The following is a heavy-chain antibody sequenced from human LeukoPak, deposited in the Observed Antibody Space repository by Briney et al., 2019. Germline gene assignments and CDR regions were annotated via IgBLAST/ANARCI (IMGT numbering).Heavy chain of an antibody. D-gene: IGHD6-13*01. CDR2: IYPGDSDT. CDR3: ARQGSSWYEVIDY. CDR1: GYSFTSYW. Sequence: GEALKISCKGSGYSFTSYWIGWVRQMPGKGLEWMGIIYPGDSDTRYSPSFQGQVTISADKSISTAYLQWSSLKASDTAMYYCARQGSSWYEVIDYWGQGTLVTVSS. J-gene: IGHJ4*02. V-gene: IGHV5-51*01.